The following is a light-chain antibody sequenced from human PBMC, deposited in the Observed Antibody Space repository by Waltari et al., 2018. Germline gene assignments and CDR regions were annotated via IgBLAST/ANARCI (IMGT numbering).Light chain of an antibody. CDR2: EAF. CDR1: QDISNY. Sequence: DIQMTQSPSSLSASVGDRVTITCQASQDISNYLNWYQQKPGKAPNLLIYEAFTLETGVPERFSGSGSGTDFTFTISSLQPEDIATYYCQQYDNLPPYTFGQGTKLEIK. CDR3: QQYDNLPPYT. J-gene: IGKJ2*01. V-gene: IGKV1-33*01.